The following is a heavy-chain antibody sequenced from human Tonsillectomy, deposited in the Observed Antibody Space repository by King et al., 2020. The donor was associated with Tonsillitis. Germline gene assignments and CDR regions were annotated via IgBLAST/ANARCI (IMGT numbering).Heavy chain of an antibody. Sequence: QLVQSGAEVKKPGSSVKVSCKASGGTFSSYGISWVRQAPGQGLEWMGGIIPIFGTAKYAQKFQGRVTITADESTSTAYMELSSLRSDATAVYYCARDRFSYYDSSGYYGLGYWGQGTLVAVYS. J-gene: IGHJ4*02. CDR1: GGTFSSYG. V-gene: IGHV1-69*01. CDR3: ARDRFSYYDSSGYYGLGY. CDR2: IIPIFGTA. D-gene: IGHD3-22*01.